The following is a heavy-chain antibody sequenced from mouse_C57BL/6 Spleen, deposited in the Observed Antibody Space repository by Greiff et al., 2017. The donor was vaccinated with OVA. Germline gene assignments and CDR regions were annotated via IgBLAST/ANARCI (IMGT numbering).Heavy chain of an antibody. J-gene: IGHJ4*01. CDR1: GYAFSSSW. Sequence: QVQLQQSGPELVKPGASVKISCKASGYAFSSSWMNWVKQRPGKGLEWIGRIYPGDGDTNYNGKFKGKATLTADKSSSTAYMQLSSLTSEDSAVYFGARRGDSYYYAMDYWGQGTSVTVSS. CDR3: ARRGDSYYYAMDY. CDR2: IYPGDGDT. D-gene: IGHD2-13*01. V-gene: IGHV1-82*01.